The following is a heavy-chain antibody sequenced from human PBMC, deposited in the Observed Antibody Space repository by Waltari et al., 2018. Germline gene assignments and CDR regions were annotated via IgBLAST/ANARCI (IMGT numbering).Heavy chain of an antibody. Sequence: QVQLQQWGAGLLKPSETLSLTCAVYGGSFSGYYWSWIRQPPGKGREWIGEINPSGSTNYNPSLKSRVTISVDTSKNQFSLKLSSVTAADTAVYYCARGPQKWLRSRHQFDYWGQGTLVTVSS. CDR2: INPSGST. V-gene: IGHV4-34*01. CDR1: GGSFSGYY. CDR3: ARGPQKWLRSRHQFDY. D-gene: IGHD5-12*01. J-gene: IGHJ4*02.